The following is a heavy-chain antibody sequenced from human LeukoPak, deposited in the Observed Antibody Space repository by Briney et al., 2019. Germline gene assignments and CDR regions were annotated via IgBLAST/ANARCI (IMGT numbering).Heavy chain of an antibody. V-gene: IGHV4-34*01. D-gene: IGHD2-2*01. CDR1: GGSFSGYY. CDR3: ARGTKYGY. Sequence: SETLSLTCAVYGGSFSGYYWSWIRQPPGKGLEWIGEINHSGSTNYNPSLKSRVTISVDTSKNQFSLKLSSVTAADTAVYYCARGTKYGYWGQGTLVTVSS. J-gene: IGHJ4*02. CDR2: INHSGST.